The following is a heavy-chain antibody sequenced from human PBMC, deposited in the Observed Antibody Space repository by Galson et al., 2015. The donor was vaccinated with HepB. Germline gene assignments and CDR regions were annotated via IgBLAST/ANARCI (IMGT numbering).Heavy chain of an antibody. CDR2: IDWDDDK. V-gene: IGHV2-70*01. D-gene: IGHD1-26*01. J-gene: IGHJ4*02. CDR1: GFSLSTSGMC. CDR3: ARTQYSGSYYYFDY. Sequence: PALVKPTQTLTLTCTFSGFSLSTSGMCVSWIRQPPGKALEWLALIDWDDDKYYSTSLKTRLTISKDTSKNQMVLTMTNMDPVDTATYYCARTQYSGSYYYFDYWAQGTLDTVSS.